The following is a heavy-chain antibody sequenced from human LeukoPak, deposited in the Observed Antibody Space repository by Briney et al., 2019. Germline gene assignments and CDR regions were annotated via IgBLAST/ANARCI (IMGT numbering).Heavy chain of an antibody. CDR1: GFTFKSYW. D-gene: IGHD3-3*01. CDR3: ARSGSDFDY. J-gene: IGHJ4*02. CDR2: IKEDGSEK. Sequence: PGGSLRLSCVTSGFTFKSYWVNWARQAPGKGLEWVANIKEDGSEKNYVDSVKGRFTLSRDNAKNSLYLQMNSLRAEDTAVYYCARSGSDFDYWGQGTLVSVSS. V-gene: IGHV3-7*01.